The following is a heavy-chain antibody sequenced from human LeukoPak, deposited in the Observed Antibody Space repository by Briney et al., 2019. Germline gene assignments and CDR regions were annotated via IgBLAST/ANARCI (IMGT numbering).Heavy chain of an antibody. CDR1: GFTFSSYA. J-gene: IGHJ3*02. V-gene: IGHV3-30-3*01. D-gene: IGHD6-13*01. Sequence: GGSLRLSCAASGFTFSSYAMHWVRQAPGKGLEWVAVISYDGSNKYYADSVKGRFTISRDNSKNTLYLQMNSLRAEDTAVYYCASPLRVYRAFDIWGQGTMVTVSS. CDR2: ISYDGSNK. CDR3: ASPLRVYRAFDI.